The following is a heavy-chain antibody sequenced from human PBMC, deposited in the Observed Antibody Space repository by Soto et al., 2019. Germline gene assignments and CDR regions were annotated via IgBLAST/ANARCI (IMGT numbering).Heavy chain of an antibody. Sequence: QVQLQESGPGLVKPSETLSLTCTVSGGSISSYYWSWIRQPPGKGLEWIGYIYYSGSTNYNPSLKSRVTISVDTAKNQCSLKLSSVTAADTAVYYCARDAGGWFFFDYWGQGTLVTVSS. CDR2: IYYSGST. D-gene: IGHD2-15*01. J-gene: IGHJ4*02. V-gene: IGHV4-59*01. CDR1: GGSISSYY. CDR3: ARDAGGWFFFDY.